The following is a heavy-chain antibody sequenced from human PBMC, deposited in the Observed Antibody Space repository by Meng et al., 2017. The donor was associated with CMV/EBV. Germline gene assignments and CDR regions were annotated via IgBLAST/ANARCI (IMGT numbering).Heavy chain of an antibody. CDR1: GFTFDGFG. D-gene: IGHD1-20*01. CDR2: ISWNGGTA. Sequence: GESLKISCAASGFTFDGFGMSWARQAPRKGLEWVSGISWNGGTAGYADSVRGRFTISRDNAKNSLYLQMNSLRDEDTALYYCARDNNWNSFDYWGQGTLVTVSS. J-gene: IGHJ4*02. CDR3: ARDNNWNSFDY. V-gene: IGHV3-20*04.